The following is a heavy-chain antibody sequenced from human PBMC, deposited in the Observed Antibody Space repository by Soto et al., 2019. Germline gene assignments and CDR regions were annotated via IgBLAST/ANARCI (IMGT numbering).Heavy chain of an antibody. D-gene: IGHD3-9*01. Sequence: GASVKVSCKASGYTFTTHGINWVRQAPGQGLEWLGWSSASNDHTNYAQKFQGRVTLTTDTSTTTAYMELRSLRSDDTAGYYCAGDNDILTCPPGDYWGQGTLVTVS. J-gene: IGHJ4*02. CDR1: GYTFTTHG. V-gene: IGHV1-18*01. CDR3: AGDNDILTCPPGDY. CDR2: SSASNDHT.